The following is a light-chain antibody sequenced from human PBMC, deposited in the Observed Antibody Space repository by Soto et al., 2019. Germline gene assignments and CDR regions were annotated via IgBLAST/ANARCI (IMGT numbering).Light chain of an antibody. V-gene: IGKV1-5*03. Sequence: DIQMTHSPSTLSVSLGDIVTITGRAIQTISSWLAWYQQKPGKAPKLLIYKASTLKSGVPSRFSGSGSGTNFTLTISRLEPEDFAVYYCQQYGKLPRTFGQGTKVDIK. J-gene: IGKJ1*01. CDR1: QTISSW. CDR3: QQYGKLPRT. CDR2: KAS.